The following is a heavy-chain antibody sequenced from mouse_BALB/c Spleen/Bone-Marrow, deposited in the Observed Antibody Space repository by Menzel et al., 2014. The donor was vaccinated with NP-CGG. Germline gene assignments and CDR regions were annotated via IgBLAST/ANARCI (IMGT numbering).Heavy chain of an antibody. J-gene: IGHJ2*01. CDR2: IYPGDGDT. CDR3: ARRGYDGSSYYFDY. CDR1: GYAFSSYW. Sequence: QVQLQQPGAELVRPGSSVKISCKASGYAFSSYWMNWVKQRPGQGLEWIGQIYPGDGDTNYNGKFKGKATLTADKSSSTAYMQLSSLTSEDSAVYFCARRGYDGSSYYFDYWGQGTTLTVSS. V-gene: IGHV1-80*01. D-gene: IGHD1-1*01.